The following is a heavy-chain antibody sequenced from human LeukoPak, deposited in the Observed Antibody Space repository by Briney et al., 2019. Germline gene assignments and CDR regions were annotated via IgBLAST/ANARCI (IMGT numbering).Heavy chain of an antibody. Sequence: ASVKVSCKASGYTFTSCDINWVRQATGQGLEWMGWMNPNSGNTGYAQKFQGRVIMTRNTSISTAYMELSSLRYEDTAVYYCARRGRASEIDYWGQGTLVTVSS. V-gene: IGHV1-8*01. J-gene: IGHJ4*02. CDR2: MNPNSGNT. D-gene: IGHD3-10*01. CDR3: ARRGRASEIDY. CDR1: GYTFTSCD.